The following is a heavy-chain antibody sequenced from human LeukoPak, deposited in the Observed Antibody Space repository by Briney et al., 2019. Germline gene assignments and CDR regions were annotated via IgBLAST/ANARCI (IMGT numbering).Heavy chain of an antibody. CDR1: GYTFTSYG. CDR2: ISAYNGNT. D-gene: IGHD3-22*01. J-gene: IGHJ3*02. Sequence: ASVKVSCKASGYTFTSYGISWVRQAPGQGLEWMGWISAYNGNTNYAQKLQGRVTMTTDTSTSTAYMELRSLRSDDTAVYYCATHFDSSGPDAFDIWGQGTMVIASS. V-gene: IGHV1-18*01. CDR3: ATHFDSSGPDAFDI.